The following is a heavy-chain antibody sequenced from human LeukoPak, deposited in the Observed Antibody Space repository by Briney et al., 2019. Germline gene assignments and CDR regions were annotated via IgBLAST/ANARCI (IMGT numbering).Heavy chain of an antibody. J-gene: IGHJ5*02. CDR3: ATDAFSYPNT. CDR2: INEDETGK. D-gene: IGHD3-16*01. CDR1: GFSVSNFW. Sequence: PGGSLRLSCTGSGFSVSNFWMAWVRQAPGKGLEWVANINEDETGKYYVDSVKGRFTISRDNAKNSLFLQMNSVRVEDTAVYYRATDAFSYPNTWGQGTQVTVSS. V-gene: IGHV3-7*01.